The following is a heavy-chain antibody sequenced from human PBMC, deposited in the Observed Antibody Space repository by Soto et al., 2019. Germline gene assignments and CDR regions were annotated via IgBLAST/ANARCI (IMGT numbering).Heavy chain of an antibody. D-gene: IGHD2-2*01. CDR2: ISGRGDST. CDR3: ARAGDIVVVPAAPPGFGNWFDP. V-gene: IGHV3-23*01. Sequence: PGGSLRLSCAASGFTFSSYAMTWVRQAPGKGLEWVSAISGRGDSTYYADSVKGRFTISRDQSKNTLYLQMNSLRAEDTAVYYCARAGDIVVVPAAPPGFGNWFDPWGQGTLVTVSS. CDR1: GFTFSSYA. J-gene: IGHJ5*02.